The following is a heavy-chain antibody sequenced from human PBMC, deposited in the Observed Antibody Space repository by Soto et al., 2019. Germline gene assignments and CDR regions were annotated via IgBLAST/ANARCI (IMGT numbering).Heavy chain of an antibody. J-gene: IGHJ4*02. CDR3: ARDLSPDGQTGY. CDR1: GFTFSSYA. Sequence: PGGSLRLSCAASGFTFSSYAMHWVRQAPGKGLEWVAVISYDGSNKYYADSVKGRFTISRDNSKNTLYLQMNSLRAEDTAVYYCARDLSPDGQTGYWGQGTLVTVSS. V-gene: IGHV3-30-3*01. CDR2: ISYDGSNK.